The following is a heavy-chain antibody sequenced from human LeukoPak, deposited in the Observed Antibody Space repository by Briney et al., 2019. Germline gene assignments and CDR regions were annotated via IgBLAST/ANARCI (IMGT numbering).Heavy chain of an antibody. CDR2: ISSSSSYI. CDR3: AKRYDSSGYRTGWYFDL. J-gene: IGHJ2*01. D-gene: IGHD3-22*01. Sequence: PGGSLRLSCAASGFTFSSYSMNWVRQAPGKGLEWVSSISSSSSYIYYADSVKGRFTISRDNAKNSLYLQMNSLRAEDTAVYYCAKRYDSSGYRTGWYFDLWGRGTLVTVSS. V-gene: IGHV3-21*04. CDR1: GFTFSSYS.